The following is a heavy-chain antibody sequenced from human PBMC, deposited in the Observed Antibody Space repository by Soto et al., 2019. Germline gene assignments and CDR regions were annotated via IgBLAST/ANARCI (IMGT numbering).Heavy chain of an antibody. CDR1: GGSISSSNW. J-gene: IGHJ6*02. CDR3: ASSGGDHYYYYGMDV. V-gene: IGHV4-4*02. CDR2: IYHSGST. Sequence: PSETLSLTCAVSGGSISSSNWWSWVRQPPGKGLEWIGEIYHSGSTNYNPSLKSRVTISVDKSKNQFSLKLSSVTAADTAVYYCASSGGDHYYYYGMDVWGLGTTVTVSS. D-gene: IGHD3-10*01.